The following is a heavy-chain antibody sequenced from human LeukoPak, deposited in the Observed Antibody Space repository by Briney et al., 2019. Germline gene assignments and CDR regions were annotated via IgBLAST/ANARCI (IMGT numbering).Heavy chain of an antibody. CDR1: GFTFSSYE. V-gene: IGHV3-48*03. D-gene: IGHD3-22*01. Sequence: GGSLRLSCAASGFTFSSYEMNWVRQAPGKGLEWISYISSSGSTVYYADSVKGRFTISRDNAKNSLYLQMNSLRAEDTAVYYCARGSAYYYPTQNDYWGQGTLVTVSS. CDR2: ISSSGSTV. CDR3: ARGSAYYYPTQNDY. J-gene: IGHJ4*02.